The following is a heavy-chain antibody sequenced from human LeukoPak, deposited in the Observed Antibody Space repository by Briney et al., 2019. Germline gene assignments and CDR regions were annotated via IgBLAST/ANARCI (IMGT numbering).Heavy chain of an antibody. J-gene: IGHJ4*02. V-gene: IGHV3-30*02. Sequence: GGSLTLSCAASGFTFSSYGMHWVRQAPGKGLEWVAFIRYDGSNKYYADSVKGRFTISRDNSKNTLYLQMNSLRAEDTAVYYCAKDLVLADYVWGSYRSGPWYFDYWGQGTLVTVSS. CDR3: AKDLVLADYVWGSYRSGPWYFDY. CDR2: IRYDGSNK. CDR1: GFTFSSYG. D-gene: IGHD3-16*02.